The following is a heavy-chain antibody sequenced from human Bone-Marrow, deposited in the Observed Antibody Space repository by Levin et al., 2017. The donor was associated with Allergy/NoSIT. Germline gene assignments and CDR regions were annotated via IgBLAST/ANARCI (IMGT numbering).Heavy chain of an antibody. D-gene: IGHD2-8*01. CDR1: GFTFSDYQ. Sequence: PGGSLRLSCAASGFTFSDYQMGWIRQAAGKGLEWVSYMSHTAIFYADSVKGRFTISRDNANNSLYLQMNSLGAEDTAVYFCARTVYATPTRWGQGTLVTVSS. CDR3: ARTVYATPTR. CDR2: MSHTAI. V-gene: IGHV3-11*01. J-gene: IGHJ1*01.